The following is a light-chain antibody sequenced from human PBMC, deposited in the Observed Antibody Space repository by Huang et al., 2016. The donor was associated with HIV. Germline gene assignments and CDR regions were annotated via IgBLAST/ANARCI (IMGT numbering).Light chain of an antibody. CDR3: QQYNNWPPLT. V-gene: IGKV3-15*01. Sequence: EVVITQSPAILSVSPGERATLYCRASQNVNTDLAWYKHNPCQAPRLLIYGASTRATCIPARFSGNGSETEFTLTISSLQSEDFAIYYCQQYNNWPPLTFGGGTKVEIK. CDR1: QNVNTD. CDR2: GAS. J-gene: IGKJ4*01.